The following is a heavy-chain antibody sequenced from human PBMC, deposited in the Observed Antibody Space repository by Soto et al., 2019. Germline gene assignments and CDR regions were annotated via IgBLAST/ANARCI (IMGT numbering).Heavy chain of an antibody. D-gene: IGHD1-7*01. CDR3: ARGPYNWNYRTVRSDAFDI. J-gene: IGHJ3*02. CDR1: GYTFTSYG. V-gene: IGHV1-18*04. CDR2: ISAYNGNT. Sequence: GASVKVSCKASGYTFTSYGISWVRQAPGQGLEWMGWISAYNGNTNYAQKLQGRVTMTTDTSTSTAYMELRSLRSDDTAVYYCARGPYNWNYRTVRSDAFDIWGQGTMVTVPS.